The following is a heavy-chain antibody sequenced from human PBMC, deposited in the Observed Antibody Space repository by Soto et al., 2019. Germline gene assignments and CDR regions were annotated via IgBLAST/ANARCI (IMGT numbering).Heavy chain of an antibody. CDR1: GFTFSSYW. J-gene: IGHJ4*02. Sequence: ESGGGLVQPGGSLRLSCAASGFTFSSYWMNWVRQAPGKGLEWVANIKQDGSEKYYVDSVKGRFTIPRDNSKNSLYLQMNSLRAEDTAVYYCARGLMTTNPFDYWGQGTLVTVSS. V-gene: IGHV3-7*05. CDR3: ARGLMTTNPFDY. D-gene: IGHD1-1*01. CDR2: IKQDGSEK.